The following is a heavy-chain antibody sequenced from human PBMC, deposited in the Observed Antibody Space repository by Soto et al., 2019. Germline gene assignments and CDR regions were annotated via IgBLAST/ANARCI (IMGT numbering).Heavy chain of an antibody. D-gene: IGHD5-18*01. CDR3: AREWGYSYGYFPYYFDY. V-gene: IGHV1-2*04. Sequence: ASVKVSCKASGYTFTDYYMHWVRQAPGQGLEWMGWINPNSGGTNYAQKFQGWVTMTRDTSISTAYMELSRLRSDDTAVYYCAREWGYSYGYFPYYFDYWGQGTLVTVSS. J-gene: IGHJ4*02. CDR1: GYTFTDYY. CDR2: INPNSGGT.